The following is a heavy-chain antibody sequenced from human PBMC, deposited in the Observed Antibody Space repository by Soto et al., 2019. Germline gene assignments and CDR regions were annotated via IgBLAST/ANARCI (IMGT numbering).Heavy chain of an antibody. J-gene: IGHJ4*02. D-gene: IGHD4-17*01. CDR1: GFTFSSYD. Sequence: GGSLRLSCAASGFTFSSYDMHWVRQATGKGLEWVSAIGTAGDTYYPGSVKGRFTISRENAKNSLYLQMNSLRAGDTAVYYCAREDDTTTVTTAGDYWGQGTLVTVSS. V-gene: IGHV3-13*01. CDR2: IGTAGDT. CDR3: AREDDTTTVTTAGDY.